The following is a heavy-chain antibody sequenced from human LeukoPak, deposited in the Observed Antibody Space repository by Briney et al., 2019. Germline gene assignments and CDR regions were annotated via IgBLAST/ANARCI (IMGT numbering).Heavy chain of an antibody. CDR1: GFTFSSYA. Sequence: GGSLRLSCAASGFTFSSYAMSWVRQAPGKGLEWVSAISGSGGSTYYADSVKGRFTISRDNSKDTLYLQMNSLRAEDTAVYYCAKVMTRTMVRGVPPSDYWGQGTLVTVSS. CDR2: ISGSGGST. D-gene: IGHD3-10*01. J-gene: IGHJ4*02. CDR3: AKVMTRTMVRGVPPSDY. V-gene: IGHV3-23*01.